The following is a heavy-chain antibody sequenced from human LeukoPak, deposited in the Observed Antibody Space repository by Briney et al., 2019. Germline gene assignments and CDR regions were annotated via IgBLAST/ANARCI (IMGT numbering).Heavy chain of an antibody. CDR3: AKGVDSSSSRAFFDY. CDR1: GFTFSSYG. D-gene: IGHD6-6*01. Sequence: GGTLRLSCAASGFTFSSYGMHWVRQAPGKGLEWVAFIRYDGSNKYYADSVKGRFTTSRDNSKNTLYLQMNSLRAEDTAVYYCAKGVDSSSSRAFFDYWGQGTLVTVSS. V-gene: IGHV3-30*02. CDR2: IRYDGSNK. J-gene: IGHJ4*02.